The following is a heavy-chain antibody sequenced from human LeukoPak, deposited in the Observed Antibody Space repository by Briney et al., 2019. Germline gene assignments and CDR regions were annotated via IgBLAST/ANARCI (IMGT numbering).Heavy chain of an antibody. CDR1: GFTVNIYA. V-gene: IGHV3-23*01. CDR3: AKGLGSLDL. Sequence: GPSLRPSCAASGFTVNIYAITSARQGAGEWLEWVSSISRDVANKLCALCVTGRLTIARAKSKNTLYMQMNSLRVEGTSLYYCAKGLGSLDLWGQGTLVTVSS. CDR2: ISRDVANK. D-gene: IGHD3-10*01. J-gene: IGHJ5*02.